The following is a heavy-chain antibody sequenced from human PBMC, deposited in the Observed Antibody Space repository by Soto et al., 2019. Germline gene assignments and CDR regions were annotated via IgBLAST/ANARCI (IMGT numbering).Heavy chain of an antibody. J-gene: IGHJ4*02. Sequence: QVQLMQSGAEVKKPGASVKVSCKASGDTFTDYYIHWVRRAPGQGLEWMATVNPSGGHTTYAQHFLGRVTMTRDTSTSTLYMELTSLTSDDTAIYYCARGGHVVEVTAALDYWGRGTLGTVSS. CDR3: ARGGHVVEVTAALDY. CDR2: VNPSGGHT. CDR1: GDTFTDYY. V-gene: IGHV1-46*01. D-gene: IGHD2-21*02.